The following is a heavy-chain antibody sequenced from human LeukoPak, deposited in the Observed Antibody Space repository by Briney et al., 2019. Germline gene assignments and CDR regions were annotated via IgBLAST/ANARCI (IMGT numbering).Heavy chain of an antibody. J-gene: IGHJ6*02. CDR3: ARDTTVSRSYYYYYGMDV. Sequence: GGSLRLSCAASGFTFSSYWMSWVRQAPGKGLEWVANIKQDGSEKYYVDSVKGRFTISRDNAKNSLYLQMNSLRAEDTAVYYCARDTTVSRSYYYYYGMDVWGQGTTVTVSS. CDR1: GFTFSSYW. CDR2: IKQDGSEK. D-gene: IGHD4-17*01. V-gene: IGHV3-7*01.